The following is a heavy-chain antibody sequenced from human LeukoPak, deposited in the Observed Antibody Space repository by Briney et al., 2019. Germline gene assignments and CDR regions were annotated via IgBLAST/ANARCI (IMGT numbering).Heavy chain of an antibody. CDR1: GGSISSYY. D-gene: IGHD3-3*01. Sequence: SSETLSLTCTVSGGSISSYYWSWIRQPPGKGLEWIGYIYYSGSTNYNPSLKSRVTISVDTSKNQFSLKLSSVTAADTAVYYCASSPRSDNLFCRGMDVWGQGTTVTVSS. V-gene: IGHV4-59*01. CDR2: IYYSGST. J-gene: IGHJ6*02. CDR3: ASSPRSDNLFCRGMDV.